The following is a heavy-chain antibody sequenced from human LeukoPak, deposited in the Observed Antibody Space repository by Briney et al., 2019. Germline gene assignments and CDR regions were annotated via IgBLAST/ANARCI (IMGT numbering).Heavy chain of an antibody. J-gene: IGHJ4*02. CDR3: ARGRGRDGDNLVR. V-gene: IGHV4-59*02. CDR1: GGSVTSFY. Sequence: SETLSLTCSVSGGSVTSFYWSWIRQSSGKRLEWIGYVHFSGTSNYNPSLKSRVTTSVDTSKNQFSLKLTSVTTADTAVYYCARGRGRDGDNLVRWSQGTLVTVSS. CDR2: VHFSGTS. D-gene: IGHD5-24*01.